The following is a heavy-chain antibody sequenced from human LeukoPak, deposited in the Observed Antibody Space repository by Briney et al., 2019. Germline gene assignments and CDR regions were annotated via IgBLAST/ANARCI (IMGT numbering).Heavy chain of an antibody. CDR1: GFTFSIYA. J-gene: IGHJ4*02. V-gene: IGHV3-23*01. D-gene: IGHD6-13*01. Sequence: GGSLRLSCAACGFTFSIYAMSWVRQAPGKGLEWVSAISGSGGSTYYADSVKGRFTISRDNSKNTLYLQMNSLRAEDTAVYYCAQQSATHPSDLGYWGQGTLVTVSS. CDR3: AQQSATHPSDLGY. CDR2: ISGSGGST.